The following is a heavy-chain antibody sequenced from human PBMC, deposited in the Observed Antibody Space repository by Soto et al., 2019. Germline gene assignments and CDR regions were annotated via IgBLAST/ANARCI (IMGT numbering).Heavy chain of an antibody. V-gene: IGHV3-15*01. CDR1: GFTFSNAW. D-gene: IGHD5-12*01. CDR2: IKSKTDGGTT. CDR3: TTAPLIVTTITINYYYGMDV. Sequence: EVQLVESGGGLVQPGGSLRLSCAASGFTFSNAWMSWVRQAPGKGLEWVGRIKSKTDGGTTDYAAPVKGRFTISRDESKNTLYLQMNSLKTEDTAVYYCTTAPLIVTTITINYYYGMDVWGQGTTVTVSS. J-gene: IGHJ6*02.